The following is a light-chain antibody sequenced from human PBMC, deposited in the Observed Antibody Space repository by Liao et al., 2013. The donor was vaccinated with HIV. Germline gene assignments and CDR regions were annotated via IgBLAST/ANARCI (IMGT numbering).Light chain of an antibody. V-gene: IGLV3-25*03. Sequence: SYELTQPPSVSVSPGQTARITCSGDALPKQYAYWYQQKPGQAPVLVIYYDSDRPSGIPERFSGSSSGTTVTLTISGVQAEDEADYYCQSADSSGTYVLFGGGTKLTVL. CDR2: YDS. CDR1: ALPKQY. CDR3: QSADSSGTYVL. J-gene: IGLJ2*01.